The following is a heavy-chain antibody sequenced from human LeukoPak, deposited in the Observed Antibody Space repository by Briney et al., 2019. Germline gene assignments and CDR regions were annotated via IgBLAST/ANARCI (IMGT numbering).Heavy chain of an antibody. CDR2: IKQEGSEK. CDR3: ARGRITGTTTMTYYFDF. CDR1: GFTFSSYW. Sequence: GGSLRLSCAASGFTFSSYWMSWVRQAPGKGLEWVANIKQEGSEKYYVDSVKGRFTISRDNAKNTLFLQMNSLRAEDTAVYYCARGRITGTTTMTYYFDFWGQGTLVPVSS. D-gene: IGHD1-7*01. J-gene: IGHJ4*02. V-gene: IGHV3-7*01.